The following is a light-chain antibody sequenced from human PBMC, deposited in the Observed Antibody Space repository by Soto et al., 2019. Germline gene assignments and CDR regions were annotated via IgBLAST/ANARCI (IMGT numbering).Light chain of an antibody. V-gene: IGKV3D-11*02. Sequence: EIVLTQSPATLSLSPGEIATLSCRASQSVSSNLAWYQQKPSQAPRRLIYGASTRATGIPARFSGSGPGTDFTLTISSLEPEDFAVYYCQQRSNWPITFGQGTRLEIK. J-gene: IGKJ5*01. CDR3: QQRSNWPIT. CDR1: QSVSSN. CDR2: GAS.